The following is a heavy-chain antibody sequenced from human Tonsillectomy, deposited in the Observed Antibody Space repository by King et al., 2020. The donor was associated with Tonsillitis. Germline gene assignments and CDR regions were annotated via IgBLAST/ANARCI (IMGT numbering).Heavy chain of an antibody. J-gene: IGHJ4*02. D-gene: IGHD6-19*01. CDR2: ISYDGSNK. CDR1: GFTFSSYG. V-gene: IGHV3-30*18. Sequence: VQLVESGGGVVQPGRSLRLSCAASGFTFSSYGMHWVRQAPGKGLEWVAVISYDGSNKYYADSVKGRFTISRDNSKNTLYLQMNSLRAEVTAVYYCAKDLIAVAGSRDXPEKFDYWGQGTLXTVSS. CDR3: AKDLIAVAGSRDXPEKFDY.